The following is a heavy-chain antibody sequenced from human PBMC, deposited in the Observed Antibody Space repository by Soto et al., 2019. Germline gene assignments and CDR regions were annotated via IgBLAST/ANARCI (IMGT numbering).Heavy chain of an antibody. D-gene: IGHD2-2*01. CDR2: INAGNGNT. Sequence: QVQLVQSGAEVKKPGASVKVSCKASGYTFTSYAMHWVRQAPGQRLEWMGWINAGNGNTKYSQKFQGRVTITRDTSASTAYMELSSLRSEDTAVYYCARDCSSTRCYVLGGYYYYYYMDVWGKGTTVTVSS. J-gene: IGHJ6*03. V-gene: IGHV1-3*01. CDR3: ARDCSSTRCYVLGGYYYYYYMDV. CDR1: GYTFTSYA.